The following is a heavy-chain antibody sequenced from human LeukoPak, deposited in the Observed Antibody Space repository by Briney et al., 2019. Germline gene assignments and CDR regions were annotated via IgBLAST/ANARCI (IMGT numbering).Heavy chain of an antibody. J-gene: IGHJ3*02. CDR1: GYIFTDYY. D-gene: IGHD3-10*01. CDR3: AIGTGFDLSAFDI. V-gene: IGHV1-2*02. Sequence: ASVKVSCKASGYIFTDYYMYWLRQAPGQGLEWMGWINPNTGSTNYAQKFQGRVTMTRDTSISTAYMELSRLRFDDTAVYYCAIGTGFDLSAFDIWGQGTTVTVSS. CDR2: INPNTGST.